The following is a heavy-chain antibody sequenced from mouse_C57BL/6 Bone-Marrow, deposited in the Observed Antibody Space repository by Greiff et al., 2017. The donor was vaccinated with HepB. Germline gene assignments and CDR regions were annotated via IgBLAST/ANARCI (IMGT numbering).Heavy chain of an antibody. Sequence: EVHLVESGGDLVKPGGSLKLSCAASGFTFSSYGMSWVRQTPDKRLEWVATISSGGSYTYYPDSVKGRFTISRDNAKNTLYLQMSSLKSEDTAMYYCARPTVVGDWFAYWGQGTLVTVSA. D-gene: IGHD1-1*01. V-gene: IGHV5-6*01. CDR2: ISSGGSYT. CDR3: ARPTVVGDWFAY. CDR1: GFTFSSYG. J-gene: IGHJ3*01.